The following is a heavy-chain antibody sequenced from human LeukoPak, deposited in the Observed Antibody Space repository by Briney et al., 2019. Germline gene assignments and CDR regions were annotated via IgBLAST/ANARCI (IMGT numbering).Heavy chain of an antibody. CDR2: IYYSGST. CDR1: GGSISSHY. Sequence: TSETLSLTCTVSGGSISSHYWSWIRQPPGKGLEWIGYIYYSGSTNYNPSLKSRVTISVDTSKNQFSLKLSSVTAADTAVYYCARRDYYDSSGYYYGLPDWYFDLWGRGTLVTVSS. J-gene: IGHJ2*01. CDR3: ARRDYYDSSGYYYGLPDWYFDL. V-gene: IGHV4-59*11. D-gene: IGHD3-22*01.